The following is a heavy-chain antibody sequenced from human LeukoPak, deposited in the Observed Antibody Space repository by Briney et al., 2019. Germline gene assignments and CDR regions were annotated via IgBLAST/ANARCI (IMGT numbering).Heavy chain of an antibody. J-gene: IGHJ4*02. CDR3: AKGRGSPYYFEY. CDR1: GFTFSTYA. D-gene: IGHD1-26*01. Sequence: GGSLRLSCSASGFTFSTYAMHWVRQAPVKGLEYVSAISSSGGSTYYADSVKGRFTISRDNSKNTLYLQMNSLRAEDTAVYYCAKGRGSPYYFEYWGQGTLVTVSS. V-gene: IGHV3-64*04. CDR2: ISSSGGST.